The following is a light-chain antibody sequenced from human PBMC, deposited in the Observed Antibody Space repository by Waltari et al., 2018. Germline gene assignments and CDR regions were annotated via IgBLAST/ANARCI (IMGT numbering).Light chain of an antibody. V-gene: IGKV2-30*01. Sequence: VVMTQSPLSLPVTLGQPASISCRSSQSLVYSDGNTYLNWFQQRPDQCPRRLIYKVSHREYGVPDRFSGGWSGTDFTLKISRVEAEDVGVYYCMQGTHWPPSLFGQGTKVEIK. CDR1: QSLVYSDGNTY. CDR2: KVS. CDR3: MQGTHWPPSL. J-gene: IGKJ1*01.